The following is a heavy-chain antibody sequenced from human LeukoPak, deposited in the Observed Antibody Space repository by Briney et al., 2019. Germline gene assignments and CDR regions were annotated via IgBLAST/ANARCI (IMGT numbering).Heavy chain of an antibody. V-gene: IGHV3-30*18. Sequence: PGRSLRLSCAASGFTFSNYGMPWVRQAPGKGLEWVAVISYDGTNKYYADSVKGRFTISRDNSKNTLYLQMNSLRGEDTAVYYCAKDSSSSNNYYGMDVWGQGTTVTVSS. J-gene: IGHJ6*02. CDR1: GFTFSNYG. CDR2: ISYDGTNK. CDR3: AKDSSSSNNYYGMDV. D-gene: IGHD6-6*01.